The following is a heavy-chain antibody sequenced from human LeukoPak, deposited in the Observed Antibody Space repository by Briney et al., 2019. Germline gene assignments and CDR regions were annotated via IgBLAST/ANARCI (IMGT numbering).Heavy chain of an antibody. Sequence: GGSLRLSCAASGFTLSSYEMSWVRQAPGKGLEWLSYISSSASVEKYADSVKGRFTISRDNAKNSLYLQMYSLRPEDTAVYYCARGEQLNYFVYWGQGALVTVSS. CDR1: GFTLSSYE. D-gene: IGHD1-26*01. CDR3: ARGEQLNYFVY. CDR2: ISSSASVE. J-gene: IGHJ4*02. V-gene: IGHV3-48*03.